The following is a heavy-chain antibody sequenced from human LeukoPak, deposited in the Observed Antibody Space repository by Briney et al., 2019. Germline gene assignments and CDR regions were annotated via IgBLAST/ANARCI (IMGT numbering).Heavy chain of an antibody. CDR3: ARGSAVTGVH. D-gene: IGHD1-14*01. CDR1: GFTFSSYW. CDR2: INSDGSTT. V-gene: IGHV3-74*01. J-gene: IGHJ4*02. Sequence: TGGSLRLSCADSGFTFSSYWMHWVRHAPGKGLVWISRINSDGSTTNYADSVKGRFTISRDNAKNTLYLQMNSLRAEDTAMYYCARGSAVTGVHWGQGPLVTVSS.